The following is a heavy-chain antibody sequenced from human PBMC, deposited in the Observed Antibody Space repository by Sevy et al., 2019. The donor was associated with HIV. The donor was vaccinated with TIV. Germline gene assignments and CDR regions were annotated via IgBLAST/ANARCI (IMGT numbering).Heavy chain of an antibody. D-gene: IGHD2-21*01. CDR2: ISAYNGNT. CDR1: GYTFTSYG. J-gene: IGHJ4*02. Sequence: ASVKVSCKASGYTFTSYGISWVRQAPGQGLEWMGWISAYNGNTNYAQKLQGRVTMTTDTSTSTAYMELRSLRSDDTAVYYCARVEVGWRWLQSFDYWGQGTLLTVSS. CDR3: ARVEVGWRWLQSFDY. V-gene: IGHV1-18*01.